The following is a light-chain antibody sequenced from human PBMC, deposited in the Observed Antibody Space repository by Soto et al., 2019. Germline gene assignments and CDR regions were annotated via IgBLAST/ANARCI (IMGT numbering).Light chain of an antibody. J-gene: IGKJ1*01. CDR3: QLYGSSPKT. Sequence: DIVLTQSPATLSLSPGERATLSCRTSQSVSNNYLAWYQQKPGQAPRLLIYGASSRATGIPDRFSGSGSGTDFTLSISRLEPEDFAVYYCQLYGSSPKTFGQGTKVDIK. CDR1: QSVSNNY. CDR2: GAS. V-gene: IGKV3-20*01.